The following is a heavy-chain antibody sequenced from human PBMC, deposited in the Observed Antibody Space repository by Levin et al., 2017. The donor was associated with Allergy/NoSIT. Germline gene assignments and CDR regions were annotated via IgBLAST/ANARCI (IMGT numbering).Heavy chain of an antibody. CDR3: ARARGYSGYDFGRESDY. Sequence: ASVKVSCKASGYTYPNYGISWVRQAPGQGLEWMGWISGYNGNTNYAQKLQGRVTMTTDTSTSTAYMELRSLRSDDTAVYYCARARGYSGYDFGRESDYWGQGTLVTVSS. V-gene: IGHV1-18*01. J-gene: IGHJ4*02. D-gene: IGHD5-12*01. CDR2: ISGYNGNT. CDR1: GYTYPNYG.